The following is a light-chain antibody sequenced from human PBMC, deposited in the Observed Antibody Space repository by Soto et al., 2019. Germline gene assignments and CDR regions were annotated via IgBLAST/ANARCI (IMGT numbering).Light chain of an antibody. CDR1: SSDVGGYNY. CDR3: CSCRSSGTLVV. CDR2: DVT. Sequence: QSALTQPASVSGSPGQSITIACTGTSSDVGGYNYVSWFQQHPGRAPKLMIYDVTNRPSGVSNRFSGSKSGNTASLTISGLQAEDEADYYCCSCRSSGTLVVFGGGTKLTVL. V-gene: IGLV2-14*03. J-gene: IGLJ2*01.